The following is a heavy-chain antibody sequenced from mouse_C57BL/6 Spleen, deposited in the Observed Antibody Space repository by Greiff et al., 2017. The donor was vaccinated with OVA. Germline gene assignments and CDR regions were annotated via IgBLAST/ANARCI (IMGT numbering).Heavy chain of an antibody. CDR2: ISYDGSN. CDR1: GYSITSGYY. J-gene: IGHJ3*01. CDR3: ARGGSWFAY. V-gene: IGHV3-6*01. Sequence: ESGPGLVKPSQSLSLTCSVTGYSITSGYYWNWIRQFPGNKLEWMGYISYDGSNNYNPSLKNRISITRDTSKNQFFLKLNSVTTEDTATYYCARGGSWFAYWGQVTLVTVSA.